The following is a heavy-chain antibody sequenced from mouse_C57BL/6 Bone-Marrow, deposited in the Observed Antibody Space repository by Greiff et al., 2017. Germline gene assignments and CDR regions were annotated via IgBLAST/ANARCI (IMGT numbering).Heavy chain of an antibody. CDR3: ARDARGYYGNWFAY. CDR1: GFTFSDFY. J-gene: IGHJ3*01. V-gene: IGHV7-1*01. D-gene: IGHD2-1*01. Sequence: EVKLMESGGGLVQSGRSLRLSCATSGFTFSDFYMEWVRHAPGKGLEWIAASRNKAHDYTTESSASVKGRFIVSSDTSQSIRYLQMNALRAEDTAIYYCARDARGYYGNWFAYWGQGTLVTVSA. CDR2: SRNKAHDYTT.